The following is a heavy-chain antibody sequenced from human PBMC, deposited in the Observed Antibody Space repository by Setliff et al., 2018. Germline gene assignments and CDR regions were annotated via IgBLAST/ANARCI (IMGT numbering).Heavy chain of an antibody. CDR3: ARVVPTARRGRLYYYYMDV. D-gene: IGHD1-1*01. J-gene: IGHJ6*03. CDR2: IYYSGST. CDR1: GGSVNSRY. Sequence: SETLSLTCTVSGGSVNSRYWSWIRQSPGQGLEWIGSIYYSGSTYYTPSLKSRVTISVDTSKNQFSLMMNSVTAADTGVYFCARVVPTARRGRLYYYYMDVWDKGATVTVSS. V-gene: IGHV4-59*02.